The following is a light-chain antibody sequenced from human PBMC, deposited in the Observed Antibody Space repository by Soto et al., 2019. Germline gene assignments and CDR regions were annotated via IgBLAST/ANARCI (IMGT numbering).Light chain of an antibody. CDR3: QQYNFWPPLT. CDR2: DAS. Sequence: EIVMTQSPATLSVSPGERATLSCRASQSVNSNLAWYRQKPGQAHRLLISDASTRATGVPARFSGSGSGTEFTRTISSLQSEDSGIYYCQQYNFWPPLTFGGGTKVEIK. J-gene: IGKJ4*01. V-gene: IGKV3-15*01. CDR1: QSVNSN.